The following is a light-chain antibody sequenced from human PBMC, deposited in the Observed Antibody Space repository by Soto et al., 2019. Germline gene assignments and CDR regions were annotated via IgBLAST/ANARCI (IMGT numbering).Light chain of an antibody. CDR1: QIITYR. Sequence: EIQMTQSPSTLSASVGDRVTITCRASQIITYRLAWYQQKPGKVPNLLIYDASSLESGVPSRFSGSGSGTEFTLTISSLQPDDFATYYCQQYKNYPWTFGQGTKVDI. CDR2: DAS. V-gene: IGKV1-5*01. J-gene: IGKJ1*01. CDR3: QQYKNYPWT.